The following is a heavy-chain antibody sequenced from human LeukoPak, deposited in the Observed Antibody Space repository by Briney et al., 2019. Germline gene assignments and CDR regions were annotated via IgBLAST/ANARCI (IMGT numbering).Heavy chain of an antibody. CDR1: GFAFSTYS. CDR2: ITSNGGST. Sequence: GGSLRLSCSGSGFAFSTYSMHWVRQAPGRGLEYLSGITSNGGSTYYADSMKGRFTISRDNSKNTLYLQMNSLRAEDTAVYYCARDQRYCSSSSCPWEPFDYWGQGTLVTVSS. CDR3: ARDQRYCSSSSCPWEPFDY. V-gene: IGHV3-64*04. J-gene: IGHJ4*02. D-gene: IGHD2-2*01.